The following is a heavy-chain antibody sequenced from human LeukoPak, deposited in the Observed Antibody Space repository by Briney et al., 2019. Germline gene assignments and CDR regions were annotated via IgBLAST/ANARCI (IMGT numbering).Heavy chain of an antibody. Sequence: GGSLTLSCEASGFTFSSYGIHWVRQSPAKGREWVAVIGSDGRNKFYADSVAGRFSVSRDNFKNTLFLQMNSLRAEDTGVYFCARDDLVLDENGFDMWGRGTMVTVSS. CDR2: IGSDGRNK. D-gene: IGHD2-21*01. V-gene: IGHV3-33*01. J-gene: IGHJ3*02. CDR3: ARDDLVLDENGFDM. CDR1: GFTFSSYG.